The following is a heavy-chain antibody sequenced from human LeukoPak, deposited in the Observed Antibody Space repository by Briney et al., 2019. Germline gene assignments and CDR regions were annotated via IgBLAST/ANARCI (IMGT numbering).Heavy chain of an antibody. CDR1: GFTFSSYG. CDR2: ISSSGGST. D-gene: IGHD3-22*01. V-gene: IGHV3-23*01. J-gene: IGHJ4*02. CDR3: AKDPTHYRVWDYYETIGLSY. Sequence: GGSLRLSCAASGFTFSSYGMSWVRQAPGKGLEWVSVISSSGGSTSYADAVKGRFTISRDNSKNTLNLQMNSLRAEDTAVYYCAKDPTHYRVWDYYETIGLSYWGQGTLVTVSS.